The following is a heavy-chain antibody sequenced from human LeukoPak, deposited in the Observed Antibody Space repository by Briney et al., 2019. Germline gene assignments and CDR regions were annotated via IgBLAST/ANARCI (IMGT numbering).Heavy chain of an antibody. D-gene: IGHD3-10*01. Sequence: GGSLRLSCAASGFTFSTYSLHWVRQAPGKGLEWVSFISGTSSTIYYADSVKGRFTVSRDNAKNSLFLQMNSLRAEDTAVYYCARDPPYHYGSGSLDFYFDYWGQGTPVTVSS. CDR1: GFTFSTYS. CDR3: ARDPPYHYGSGSLDFYFDY. V-gene: IGHV3-48*01. J-gene: IGHJ4*02. CDR2: ISGTSSTI.